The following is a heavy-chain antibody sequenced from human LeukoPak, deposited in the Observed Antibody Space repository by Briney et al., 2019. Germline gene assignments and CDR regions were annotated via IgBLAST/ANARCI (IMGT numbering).Heavy chain of an antibody. D-gene: IGHD6-19*01. CDR3: ANELELAGEDGFDV. V-gene: IGHV3-30*02. CDR1: GFTFSSYG. CDR2: IWYDGSNK. Sequence: PGGSLRLSCAASGFTFSSYGMHWVRQAPGKGLEWVAVIWYDGSNKYYADSVKGRFTISRDNSKNTPYLQMNSLRVEDTSVYYCANELELAGEDGFDVWGQGTMVTVS. J-gene: IGHJ3*01.